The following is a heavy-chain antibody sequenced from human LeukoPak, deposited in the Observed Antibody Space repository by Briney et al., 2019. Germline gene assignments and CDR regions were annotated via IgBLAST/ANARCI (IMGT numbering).Heavy chain of an antibody. CDR3: ARIRTPVQLVPSDAFDI. D-gene: IGHD6-13*01. CDR2: ISAYNVNT. V-gene: IGHV1-18*01. J-gene: IGHJ3*02. CDR1: GYTFTSDG. Sequence: GASVKVSCKASGYTFTSDGICWVRQAPGQGLEWMGLISAYNVNTNYAQRLQCRVTMTTDTSTSTGYMELSSLRSDDTAVYYCARIRTPVQLVPSDAFDIWGQGTLVTVSS.